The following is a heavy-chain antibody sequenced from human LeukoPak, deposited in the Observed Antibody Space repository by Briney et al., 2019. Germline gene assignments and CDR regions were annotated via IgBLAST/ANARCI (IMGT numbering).Heavy chain of an antibody. CDR3: ARDVFDDFSLDY. CDR1: GFTFSSFW. J-gene: IGHJ4*02. CDR2: IKQDRSEK. Sequence: PGGSLRLSCAASGFTFSSFWMSWVRQAPGKGLEWVASIKQDRSEKYYVDSVKGRFTISRDNAQNSLYLQMNSLRAEDTAVYYCARDVFDDFSLDYWGQGTLVTVSS. D-gene: IGHD3/OR15-3a*01. V-gene: IGHV3-7*01.